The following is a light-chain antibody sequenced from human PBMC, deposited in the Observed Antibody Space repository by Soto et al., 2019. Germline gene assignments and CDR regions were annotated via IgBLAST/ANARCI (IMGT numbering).Light chain of an antibody. CDR2: GNS. V-gene: IGLV1-40*01. CDR3: QSYDSSLSGYV. CDR1: SSTIGAGYD. J-gene: IGLJ1*01. Sequence: QSVLTQPPSVSGAPGQRVNLSCTGSSSTIGAGYDVHWYQQLPGTAPKLLIYGNSNRPSGVPDRFSGYKSGTSASLAITGLQAEDEADYYCQSYDSSLSGYVFGTGTKLTVL.